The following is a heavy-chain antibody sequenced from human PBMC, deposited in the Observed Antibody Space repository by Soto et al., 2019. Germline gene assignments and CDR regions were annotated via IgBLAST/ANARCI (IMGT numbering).Heavy chain of an antibody. V-gene: IGHV4-4*02. J-gene: IGHJ4*02. CDR2: IYHSGST. Sequence: QVQLQESGPGLVKPSGTLSLTCAVSGGSISSGNWWSWVRQPPGKGLEWTGEIYHSGSTNYNPSLKSRVTISVDKSKNQYSLKLSSVTAADTAVYYCARALPIAVAATAFDYWGQGTLVTVSS. D-gene: IGHD6-19*01. CDR1: GGSISSGNW. CDR3: ARALPIAVAATAFDY.